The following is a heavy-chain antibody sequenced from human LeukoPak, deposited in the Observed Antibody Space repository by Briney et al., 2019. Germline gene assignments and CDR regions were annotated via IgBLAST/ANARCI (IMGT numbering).Heavy chain of an antibody. CDR2: ISYDGSNK. Sequence: GGSLRLSCAASGFTFSSYAMHWVRQAPGKGLEWVAVISYDGSNKYYADSVKGRFTISRDNSKNTLYLQMNSMRAEDTAVSYCARDVIYRFYGDYANWGQGTLVTVSS. D-gene: IGHD4-17*01. V-gene: IGHV3-30-3*01. J-gene: IGHJ4*02. CDR3: ARDVIYRFYGDYAN. CDR1: GFTFSSYA.